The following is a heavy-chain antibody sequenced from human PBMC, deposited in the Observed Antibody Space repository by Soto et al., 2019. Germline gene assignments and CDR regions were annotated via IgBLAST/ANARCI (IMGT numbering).Heavy chain of an antibody. J-gene: IGHJ3*02. Sequence: QVHLVESGGGVVQPGRSLRLSCVAYGSIFSNHAMEWVRQAPGKGLEWLAVISHDGGYKNYADSLKGRFTISRDNSKNTLYLQVNSLTSDDTAMYYCARDYYFQTTGTDAFDIWGQGTMVTVSS. CDR3: ARDYYFQTTGTDAFDI. D-gene: IGHD3-22*01. CDR2: ISHDGGYK. V-gene: IGHV3-30*14. CDR1: GSIFSNHA.